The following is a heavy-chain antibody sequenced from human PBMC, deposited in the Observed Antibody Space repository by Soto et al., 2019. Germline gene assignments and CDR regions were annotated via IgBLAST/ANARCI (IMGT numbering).Heavy chain of an antibody. V-gene: IGHV1-58*02. CDR2: IVVGSGNT. J-gene: IGHJ5*02. CDR1: GFTFTSSA. CDR3: AAEKGKWFGEMNDATFDP. Sequence: QMQLVQSGPEVKKPGTSVKVSCKASGFTFTSSAMQWVRQARGQRLEWIGWIVVGSGNTNYAQKFQERVTITRDMSTSTAYMELSSLRSEDTAVYYCAAEKGKWFGEMNDATFDPWGQGTLVTVSS. D-gene: IGHD3-10*01.